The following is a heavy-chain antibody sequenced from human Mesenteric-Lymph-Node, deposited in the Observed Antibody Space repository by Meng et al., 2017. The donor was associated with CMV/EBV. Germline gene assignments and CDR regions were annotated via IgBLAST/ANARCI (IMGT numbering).Heavy chain of an antibody. Sequence: GESLKISCAASGFTFSSYAMHWVRQAPGKGLEWVAVISYDGSNKYYADSVKGRFTISRDNSKNTLYLQMNSLRAEDTAVYYCARAPRRDYYYYYGMDVWGQGTTVTVSS. CDR2: ISYDGSNK. CDR3: ARAPRRDYYYYYGMDV. CDR1: GFTFSSYA. J-gene: IGHJ6*02. V-gene: IGHV3-30*04.